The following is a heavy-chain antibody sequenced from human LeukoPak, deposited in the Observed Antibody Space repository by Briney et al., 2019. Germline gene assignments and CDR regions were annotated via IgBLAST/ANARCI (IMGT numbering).Heavy chain of an antibody. CDR2: IYTSGST. J-gene: IGHJ5*02. V-gene: IGHV4-4*07. CDR1: GGSISSYY. CDR3: ARDMVRGNWFDP. Sequence: PSETLSLTCTVSGGSISSYYWSWIRQPAGKGLEWIGRIYTSGSTNYNPPLKSRVAMSVDTSKNQFSLKLSSVTAADTAVYYCARDMVRGNWFDPWGQGTLVTVSS. D-gene: IGHD3-10*01.